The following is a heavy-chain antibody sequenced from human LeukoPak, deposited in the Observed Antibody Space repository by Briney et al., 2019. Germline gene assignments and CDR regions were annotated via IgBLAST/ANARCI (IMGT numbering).Heavy chain of an antibody. Sequence: ASVMVSCKVSGYTLTELSMHWVRQAPGKGLEWMGGFDPEDGETIYAQKFQGRVTMTEDTSTDTAYMELSSLRSEDTAVYYCVRGVADSYGQFDNWGQGTLVTVSS. V-gene: IGHV1-24*01. CDR2: FDPEDGET. D-gene: IGHD3-10*01. CDR1: GYTLTELS. J-gene: IGHJ4*02. CDR3: VRGVADSYGQFDN.